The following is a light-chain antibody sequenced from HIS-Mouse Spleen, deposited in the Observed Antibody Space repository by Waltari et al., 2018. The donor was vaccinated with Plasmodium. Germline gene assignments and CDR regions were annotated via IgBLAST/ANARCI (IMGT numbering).Light chain of an antibody. CDR3: YSAADNNRV. Sequence: SYELTQPSSVSVSPGQTARITCPGDVLAKKYARWFQQKPGQAHVLVIYKDSERPSGIPERFSGSSSGTTVTLTISGAQVEDEADYYCYSAADNNRVFGGGTKLTVL. CDR1: VLAKKY. CDR2: KDS. J-gene: IGLJ3*02. V-gene: IGLV3-27*01.